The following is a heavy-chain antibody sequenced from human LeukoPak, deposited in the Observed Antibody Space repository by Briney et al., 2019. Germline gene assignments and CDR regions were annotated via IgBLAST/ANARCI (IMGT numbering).Heavy chain of an antibody. CDR3: ARSKGYYYYMDV. V-gene: IGHV1-69*13. CDR1: GGTFSSYA. D-gene: IGHD4-11*01. Sequence: SVKGSCKASGGTFSSYAISWVRQAPGQGLEWMGGIIPIFGTANYAQKFQGRVTITADESTSTAYMELSSLRSEDTAVYYCARSKGYYYYMDVWGKGTTVTVSS. CDR2: IIPIFGTA. J-gene: IGHJ6*03.